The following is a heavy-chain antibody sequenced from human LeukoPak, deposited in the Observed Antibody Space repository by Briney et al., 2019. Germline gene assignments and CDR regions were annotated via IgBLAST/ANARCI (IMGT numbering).Heavy chain of an antibody. V-gene: IGHV3-21*01. J-gene: IGHJ3*02. Sequence: GGSLRLSCAASGFSFSYYWMSWVRQAPGKGLEWVSSISSSSSYIYYADSVKGRFTISRDNAKNSLYLQMNSLRAEDTAVYYCARDQGGGPPYDAFDIWGQGTMVTVSS. D-gene: IGHD2-15*01. CDR3: ARDQGGGPPYDAFDI. CDR2: ISSSSSYI. CDR1: GFSFSYYW.